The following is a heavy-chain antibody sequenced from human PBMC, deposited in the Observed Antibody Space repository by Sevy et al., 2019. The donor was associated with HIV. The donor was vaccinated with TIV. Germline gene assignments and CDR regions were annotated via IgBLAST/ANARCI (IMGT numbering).Heavy chain of an antibody. CDR3: ARGLRPGAAAGNYFDY. CDR2: IYTSGST. Sequence: SETLSITCTVSGGSISSYYWSWIRQPAGKGLEWIGRIYTSGSTNYNPSLKSRVTMSVDTSKNQFSLKLSSVTAADTAVYYCARGLRPGAAAGNYFDYWGQGTLVTVSS. D-gene: IGHD6-13*01. J-gene: IGHJ4*02. CDR1: GGSISSYY. V-gene: IGHV4-4*07.